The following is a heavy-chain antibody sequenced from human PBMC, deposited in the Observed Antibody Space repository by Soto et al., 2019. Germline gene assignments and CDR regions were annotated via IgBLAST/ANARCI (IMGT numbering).Heavy chain of an antibody. D-gene: IGHD2-2*01. CDR1: GGSISSSSYY. CDR3: ARHPYSAPYIVVVATAIVLDAFDI. J-gene: IGHJ3*02. V-gene: IGHV4-39*01. CDR2: MYYSGST. Sequence: SETLSLTCTVSGGSISSSSYYWGWIRQPPGKGLEWIGSMYYSGSTFCNPSLKSRVTISVDTSKNQLSLKLSSVTASDTAVYYCARHPYSAPYIVVVATAIVLDAFDIWGQGTMVTVSS.